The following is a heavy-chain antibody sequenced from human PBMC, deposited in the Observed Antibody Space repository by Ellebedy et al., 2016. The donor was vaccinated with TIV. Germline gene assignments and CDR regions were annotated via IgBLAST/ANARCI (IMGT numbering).Heavy chain of an antibody. Sequence: PGGSLRLSCEASGFTLGSYWMGWVRQPPGKGLEWVANIYQDGSETFYADSVKGRFTISRDNAKNSLYLQMDSLRAEDTAVYYCARRGSYGDYAVQVNPWFDPWGQGTLVTVSS. CDR3: ARRGSYGDYAVQVNPWFDP. CDR1: GFTLGSYW. V-gene: IGHV3-7*01. CDR2: IYQDGSET. D-gene: IGHD4-17*01. J-gene: IGHJ5*02.